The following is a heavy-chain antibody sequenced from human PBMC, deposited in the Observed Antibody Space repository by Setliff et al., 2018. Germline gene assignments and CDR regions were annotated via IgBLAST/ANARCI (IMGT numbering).Heavy chain of an antibody. Sequence: GGSLRLSCTASGLSYSNDWVSWVRQAPGKGLEWLASINPHGTEKYYADSVKGRFTIFRDNSKNTLYLQTSSLRADDTAMYYCARDQFRNSGGLYSWGQGTLVTVSS. D-gene: IGHD1-7*01. J-gene: IGHJ5*02. CDR1: GLSYSNDW. CDR2: INPHGTEK. CDR3: ARDQFRNSGGLYS. V-gene: IGHV3-7*01.